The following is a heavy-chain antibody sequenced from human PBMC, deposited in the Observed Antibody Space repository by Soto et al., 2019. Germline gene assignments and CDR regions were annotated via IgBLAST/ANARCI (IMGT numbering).Heavy chain of an antibody. Sequence: PGGSLGLSCAASGFTFGNYAMNWVRQAPGKGLEWVSTVSGNGAVTYYADSVKGRFTISRDNSRSTLYLQMNNLRAEDTAMYFCAKVPASLKTFDYWGQGTLVTVSS. V-gene: IGHV3-23*01. D-gene: IGHD2-2*01. J-gene: IGHJ4*02. CDR3: AKVPASLKTFDY. CDR1: GFTFGNYA. CDR2: VSGNGAVT.